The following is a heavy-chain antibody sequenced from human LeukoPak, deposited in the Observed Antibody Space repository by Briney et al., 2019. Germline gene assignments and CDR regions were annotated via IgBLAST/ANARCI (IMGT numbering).Heavy chain of an antibody. V-gene: IGHV1-2*02. CDR2: INPNSGGT. CDR3: ARDGMYTTQWGRVIVVPAAIRDAFDI. D-gene: IGHD2-2*02. CDR1: GYTFTGYY. J-gene: IGHJ3*02. Sequence: GASVKVSCKASGYTFTGYYMHWVRQAPGQGLEWMGWINPNSGGTNYAQKFQGRVTMTRDTSISTAYMELSRLRSDDTAVYYCARDGMYTTQWGRVIVVPAAIRDAFDIWGQGTMVTVSS.